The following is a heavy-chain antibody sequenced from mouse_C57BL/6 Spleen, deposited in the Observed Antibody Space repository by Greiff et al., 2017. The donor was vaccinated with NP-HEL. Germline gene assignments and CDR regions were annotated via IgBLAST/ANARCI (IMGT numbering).Heavy chain of an antibody. D-gene: IGHD1-1*01. V-gene: IGHV5-4*01. Sequence: DVQLVESGGGLVKPGGSLKLSCAASGFTFSSYAMSWVRQTPEKRLEWVATISDGGSYTYYPDNVKGRFTISRDNAKNNLYLQMSHLKSEDTAMYYCARNYGSSWYFDVWGTGTTVTVSS. J-gene: IGHJ1*03. CDR2: ISDGGSYT. CDR1: GFTFSSYA. CDR3: ARNYGSSWYFDV.